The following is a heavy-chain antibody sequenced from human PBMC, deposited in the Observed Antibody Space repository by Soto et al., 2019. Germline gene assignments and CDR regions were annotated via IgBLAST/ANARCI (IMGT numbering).Heavy chain of an antibody. CDR3: VRGASLNFDY. J-gene: IGHJ4*02. D-gene: IGHD1-26*01. CDR2: VNWNGGSI. V-gene: IGHV3-20*04. Sequence: EVQLVESGGGVLRPGGSLRLSCAASGFTFDDYGMSWARQAPGKGLEWVSGVNWNGGSIGYADSVKGRFTISRDNAKNSLYLQMNSVSAEDTAFYYCVRGASLNFDYWGQGTLVTVSS. CDR1: GFTFDDYG.